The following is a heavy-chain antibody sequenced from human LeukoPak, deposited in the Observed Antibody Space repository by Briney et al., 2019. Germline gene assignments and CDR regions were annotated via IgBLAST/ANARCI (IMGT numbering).Heavy chain of an antibody. CDR3: VRDDYGNIRYLDY. CDR1: GFTFSNHA. J-gene: IGHJ4*02. V-gene: IGHV3-33*01. Sequence: GGSLRLSCAASGFTFSNHAMHWVRQAPGKGLEWVAVLWYDGSNKNYADSVKGRFTISRDNSKNTLDLQMNSLRAEDTAVYHCVRDDYGNIRYLDYWGQGTLVIVSS. D-gene: IGHD4/OR15-4a*01. CDR2: LWYDGSNK.